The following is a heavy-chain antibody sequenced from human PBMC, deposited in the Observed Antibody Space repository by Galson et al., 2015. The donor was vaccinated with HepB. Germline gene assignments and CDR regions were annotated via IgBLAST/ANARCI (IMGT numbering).Heavy chain of an antibody. V-gene: IGHV3-74*01. D-gene: IGHD3-22*01. CDR2: INSDASST. Sequence: SLRLSCAASGFAFNDYAMIWVRQAPGEGLVWVSRINSDASSTDYADSVRGRFTISRDNAKNTLYLQMNSLRAEDTAVYYCARDRNLYYYNSGGFLSWGRGTLVTVSS. CDR3: ARDRNLYYYNSGGFLS. J-gene: IGHJ4*02. CDR1: GFAFNDYA.